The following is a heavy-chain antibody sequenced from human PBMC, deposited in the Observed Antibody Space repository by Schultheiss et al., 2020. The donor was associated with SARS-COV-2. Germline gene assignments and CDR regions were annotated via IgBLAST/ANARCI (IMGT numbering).Heavy chain of an antibody. CDR2: ISYDGSNK. CDR1: GFTFSSYG. D-gene: IGHD2-15*01. V-gene: IGHV3-30*12. Sequence: GGSLRLSCAASGFTFSSYGMHWVRQAPGKGLEWVAVISYDGSNKYYADSVKGRFTISRDNSKNSLYLQMNSLRAEDTAVYYCASTPGMDVWGQGTTVTVSS. CDR3: ASTPGMDV. J-gene: IGHJ6*02.